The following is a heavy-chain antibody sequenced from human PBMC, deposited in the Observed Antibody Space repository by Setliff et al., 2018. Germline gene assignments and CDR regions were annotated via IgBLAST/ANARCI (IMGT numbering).Heavy chain of an antibody. CDR2: FYYDGRT. Sequence: PSETLSLTCSVSGGSISSYSWGWIRQPPGKGLEWIGFFYYDGRTNYNPSLKSRVTISEDTSKNQFSLKVTSVTAADTAMYYCAREVGGSGYYGRSSHYSFDLWGQGKMVTVSS. CDR1: GGSISSYS. V-gene: IGHV4-59*01. CDR3: AREVGGSGYYGRSSHYSFDL. J-gene: IGHJ3*01. D-gene: IGHD3-22*01.